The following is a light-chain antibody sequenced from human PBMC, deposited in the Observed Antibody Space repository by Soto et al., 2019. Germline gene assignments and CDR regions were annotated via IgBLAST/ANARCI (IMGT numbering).Light chain of an antibody. CDR3: QQYNSL. Sequence: DIQMTQSPSTLSASVGDRVTITCRASQSISSWLAWYPQKPGKAPKLLIYKASSLESGVPSRFSGSGSGTEFTLTISSLQPDDFATYYCQQYNSLFGPGTKVDIK. V-gene: IGKV1-5*03. CDR1: QSISSW. CDR2: KAS. J-gene: IGKJ3*01.